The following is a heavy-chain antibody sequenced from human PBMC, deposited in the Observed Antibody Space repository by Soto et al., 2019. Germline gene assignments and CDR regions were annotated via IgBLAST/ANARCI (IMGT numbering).Heavy chain of an antibody. V-gene: IGHV4-34*01. Sequence: SETLSLTCAVYGVSFSGYYWSWIRQPPGKGLEWIGEINHSGSTNYSPSLKSRVTISVDTSKNQFSLKLSSVTAADTAVYYCARGPKKVPAAINYMDVWGKGTTVTVSS. D-gene: IGHD2-2*01. CDR2: INHSGST. CDR1: GVSFSGYY. J-gene: IGHJ6*03. CDR3: ARGPKKVPAAINYMDV.